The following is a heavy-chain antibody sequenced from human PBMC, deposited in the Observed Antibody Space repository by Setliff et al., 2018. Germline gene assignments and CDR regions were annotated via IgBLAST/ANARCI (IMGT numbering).Heavy chain of an antibody. Sequence: GASVKVSCKASGYTFSSYAMNWVRQAPGQGLEWMGWINTNTGNPTYAQGFTGRFVFSLDTSVSTTYLDISNLKAEDTATYYCARAGHLVTTTFDYWGQGTLVTVSS. J-gene: IGHJ4*01. D-gene: IGHD4-17*01. V-gene: IGHV7-4-1*02. CDR2: INTNTGNP. CDR3: ARAGHLVTTTFDY. CDR1: GYTFSSYA.